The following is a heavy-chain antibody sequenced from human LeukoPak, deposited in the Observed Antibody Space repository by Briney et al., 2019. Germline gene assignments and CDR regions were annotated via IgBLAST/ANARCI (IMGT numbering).Heavy chain of an antibody. CDR3: AREGVLRYLGAFDI. D-gene: IGHD3-9*01. CDR2: ISYDGSNK. J-gene: IGHJ3*02. CDR1: GFTFSSYG. Sequence: GGSLRLSCAASGFTFSSYGMHWVRQAPGKGLEWVAVISYDGSNKYYADSVKGRFTISRDNSKNTLYLQMNSLRAEDTAVYYCAREGVLRYLGAFDIWGQGTMVTVS. V-gene: IGHV3-30*03.